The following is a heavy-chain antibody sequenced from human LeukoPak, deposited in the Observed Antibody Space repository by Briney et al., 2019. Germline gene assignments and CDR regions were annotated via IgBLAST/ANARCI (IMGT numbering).Heavy chain of an antibody. D-gene: IGHD5-18*01. CDR2: ISSNGDNT. CDR3: ARAMGYSYGRDFDY. CDR1: GFTFSTYV. Sequence: GGSLRLSCSVSGFTFSTYVMHWVRQAPGKGLEYVSAISSNGDNTYYADSVKGRFTISRDNSKNTLYLQMNSLRAEDTAVYYCARAMGYSYGRDFDYWGQGTLVTVSS. J-gene: IGHJ4*02. V-gene: IGHV3-64*04.